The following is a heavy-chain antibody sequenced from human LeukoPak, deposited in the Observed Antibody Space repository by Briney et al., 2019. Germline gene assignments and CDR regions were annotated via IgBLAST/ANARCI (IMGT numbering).Heavy chain of an antibody. CDR1: GFTFSSYG. Sequence: GGSLRLSCAASGFTFSSYGMHWVRQAPGKGLEWVAVISYDGSNKYCADSVKGRFTISRDNSKNTLYLQMNSLRAEDTAVYYCAKDELRFLEWLLSRMDVWGQGTTVTVSS. V-gene: IGHV3-30*18. CDR2: ISYDGSNK. D-gene: IGHD3-3*01. CDR3: AKDELRFLEWLLSRMDV. J-gene: IGHJ6*02.